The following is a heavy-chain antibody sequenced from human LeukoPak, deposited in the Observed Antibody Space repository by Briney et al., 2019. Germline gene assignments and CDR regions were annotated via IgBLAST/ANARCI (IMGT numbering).Heavy chain of an antibody. CDR3: ATDRGWRTSGYYLYYFEY. Sequence: GGSLRLSCAASGFIFTNYFMSWVRQAPGKGLEWVASVKHDGSEKYYVDSVRGRFTISRDNTMNSLYLQMSSLRAEDTAVYYCATDRGWRTSGYYLYYFEYWGQGTLVTFSS. CDR1: GFIFTNYF. V-gene: IGHV3-7*01. J-gene: IGHJ4*02. CDR2: VKHDGSEK. D-gene: IGHD3-3*01.